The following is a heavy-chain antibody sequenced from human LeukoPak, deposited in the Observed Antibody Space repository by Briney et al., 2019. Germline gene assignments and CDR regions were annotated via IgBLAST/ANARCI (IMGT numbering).Heavy chain of an antibody. V-gene: IGHV3-48*03. CDR2: ISSSGSTI. J-gene: IGHJ6*03. CDR1: GFTFSSYE. CDR3: AKFSGSYPYYYYYYMDV. Sequence: GGSLRLSCAASGFTFSSYEMNWVRQAPGKGLEWVSYISSSGSTIYYADSVKGRFTISRDNAKNSLYLQMNSLRAEDTAVYYCAKFSGSYPYYYYYYMDVWGKGTTVTVSS. D-gene: IGHD1-26*01.